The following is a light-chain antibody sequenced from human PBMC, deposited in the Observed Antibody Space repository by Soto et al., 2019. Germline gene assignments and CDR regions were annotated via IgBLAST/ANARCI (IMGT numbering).Light chain of an antibody. V-gene: IGLV2-11*01. CDR3: CSYTGSYSYV. CDR1: SSDVGGYSY. Sequence: SALTQPHSVSGSPGQSVTISCTGTSSDVGGYSYVSWYQQHPGKAPQLIIYDVTERPSGVPDRFSGSKSGNTASLTISGLQAEDEADYYCCSYTGSYSYVFGIGTKVT. CDR2: DVT. J-gene: IGLJ1*01.